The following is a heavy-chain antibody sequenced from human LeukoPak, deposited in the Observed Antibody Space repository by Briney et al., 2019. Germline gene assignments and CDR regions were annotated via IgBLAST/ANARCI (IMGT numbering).Heavy chain of an antibody. CDR3: AKDGGSGATRPIDF. J-gene: IGHJ4*02. CDR1: GFTFDDYT. V-gene: IGHV3-43*01. D-gene: IGHD1-26*01. Sequence: GGSLRLSCAASGFTFDDYTMHWVRQATGKGLKWLTLISWDGVSTYYADSVKGRFTISRDNSKNSLYLQLNSLRTEDTAFYYCAKDGGSGATRPIDFWGQGTLVTVSS. CDR2: ISWDGVST.